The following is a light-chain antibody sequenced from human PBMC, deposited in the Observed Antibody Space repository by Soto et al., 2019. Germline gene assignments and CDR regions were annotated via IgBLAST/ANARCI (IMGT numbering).Light chain of an antibody. CDR1: QNINSN. J-gene: IGKJ4*01. CDR3: QQYKDWPPLT. V-gene: IGKV3D-15*01. Sequence: EILMTQSPLTLSVSPGEGATLSCRASQNINSNLAWYQQRAGQAPRVLIYGASSRASGIPDRFSGSGSGTDFTLTINRLEPDDFAVYSCQQYKDWPPLTFGGGTRVESK. CDR2: GAS.